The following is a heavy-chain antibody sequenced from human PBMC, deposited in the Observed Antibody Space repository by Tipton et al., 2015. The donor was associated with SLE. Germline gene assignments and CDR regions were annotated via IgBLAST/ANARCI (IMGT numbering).Heavy chain of an antibody. CDR2: INPNSGGT. CDR3: ARVEVGYCSSTSCHIGTFDY. V-gene: IGHV1-2*02. J-gene: IGHJ4*02. CDR1: GYTFTGYY. Sequence: QVQLVQSGAEVKKPGASVKVSCKASGYTFTGYYMHWVRQAPGQGLEWMGWINPNSGGTNYAQKFQGRVTMTRDTSISTAYMELSRLRSDDTAVYYCARVEVGYCSSTSCHIGTFDYWGQGTLVSVSS. D-gene: IGHD2-2*02.